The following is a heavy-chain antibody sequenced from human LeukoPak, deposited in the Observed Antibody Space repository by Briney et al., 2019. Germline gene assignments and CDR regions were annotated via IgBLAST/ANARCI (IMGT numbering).Heavy chain of an antibody. CDR2: INHSGST. D-gene: IGHD6-13*01. J-gene: IGHJ1*01. CDR3: ARGTYSSPFQH. Sequence: GSLRLSCAASGFTFSSYWMHWVRQPPGKGLEWIGEINHSGSTNYNPSLKSRVTISVDTSKNQFSLKLSSVTAADTAVYYCARGTYSSPFQHWGQGTLVTVSS. CDR1: GFTFSSYW. V-gene: IGHV4-34*01.